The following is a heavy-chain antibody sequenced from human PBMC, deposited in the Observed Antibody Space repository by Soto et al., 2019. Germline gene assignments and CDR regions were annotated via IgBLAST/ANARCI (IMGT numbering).Heavy chain of an antibody. V-gene: IGHV4-39*01. D-gene: IGHD2-2*01. J-gene: IGHJ5*02. CDR3: GRAYYSSTGCYEAPNWFDP. Sequence: SETLSLTCTVSGGSISSSSYYWGWIRQPPGKGLVWIGSIDHSGSTYYNPSLKSRVTISVDTSKNQFSLKLSSVIAADTAVYYCGRAYYSSTGCYEAPNWFDPWGQGTLVTVSS. CDR2: IDHSGST. CDR1: GGSISSSSYY.